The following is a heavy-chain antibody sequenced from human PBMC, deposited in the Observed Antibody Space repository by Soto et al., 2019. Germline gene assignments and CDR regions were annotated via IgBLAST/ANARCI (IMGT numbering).Heavy chain of an antibody. CDR2: IYWDDDK. V-gene: IGHV2-5*02. Sequence: QLTLKASGPTLAKPTQTLTLTCTFSGSSPSTHGVGVGWIRQPPGKALKWLALIYWDDDKRYTPSLKRRLTNTKERSNNYVVLTMTKMDPVDTATYDGAHGARYGELLSTEDYLGYWGQGTLVTVSA. J-gene: IGHJ4*02. D-gene: IGHD3-10*01. CDR3: AHGARYGELLSTEDYLGY. CDR1: GSSPSTHGVG.